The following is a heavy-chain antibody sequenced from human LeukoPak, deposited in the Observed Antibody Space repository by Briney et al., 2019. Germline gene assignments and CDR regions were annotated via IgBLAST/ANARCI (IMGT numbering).Heavy chain of an antibody. J-gene: IGHJ4*02. D-gene: IGHD3-9*01. Sequence: SETLSLTCSVSVGSITSNNYSWGWIRQPPGKGLEYIGSIYYDRGTYYSPSLKSRVTISPDTSQNQFSLKLSSVTAADTAVYYCARHADILTGYPFDYWGQGTLVTVSS. CDR3: ARHADILTGYPFDY. V-gene: IGHV4-39*01. CDR2: IYYDRGT. CDR1: VGSITSNNYS.